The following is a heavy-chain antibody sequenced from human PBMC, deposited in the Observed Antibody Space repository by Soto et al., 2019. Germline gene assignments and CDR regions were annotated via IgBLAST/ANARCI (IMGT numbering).Heavy chain of an antibody. CDR3: ARDLGSATLDC. Sequence: GGSLRLSCAASGFTVSSNYMSWVRQAPGKGLEWVSVIYSGGSTYYADSVKGRFTISRDNSKNTLYLQMNSLRAEDAAVYYCARDLGSATLDCWGQRTLVTVSS. CDR1: GFTVSSNY. J-gene: IGHJ4*02. V-gene: IGHV3-53*01. CDR2: IYSGGST. D-gene: IGHD3-10*01.